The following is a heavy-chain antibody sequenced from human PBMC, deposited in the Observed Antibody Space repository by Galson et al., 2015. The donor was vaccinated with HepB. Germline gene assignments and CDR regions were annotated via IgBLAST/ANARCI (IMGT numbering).Heavy chain of an antibody. J-gene: IGHJ3*02. CDR3: TRLWVVAAAGIDI. D-gene: IGHD6-13*01. V-gene: IGHV3-73*01. CDR2: IRSKANSYAT. Sequence: SLRLSCAASGFTFSGSAMHWVRQASGKGLEWVGRIRSKANSYATAFAASVKGRFTISRDDSKNTAYLQMNSLKTEDTAVYYCTRLWVVAAAGIDIWGQGTMVTVSS. CDR1: GFTFSGSA.